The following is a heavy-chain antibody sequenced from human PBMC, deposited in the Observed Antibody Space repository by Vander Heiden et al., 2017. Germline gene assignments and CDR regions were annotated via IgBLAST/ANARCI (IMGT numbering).Heavy chain of an antibody. CDR3: ARSFPVCGDSGYGRIRWFDP. Sequence: QVQLQQWGAGLLKPSETLSLTCAVYGGSFSGYYWSWIRQPPGKGLEWIGEINHSGSTNYNPSIKRRVTIAVDTSKNQFSLKRSSVTAADTAVYYCARSFPVCGDSGYGRIRWFDPWGQGTLVTVSS. CDR2: INHSGST. D-gene: IGHD5-12*01. CDR1: GGSFSGYY. V-gene: IGHV4-34*01. J-gene: IGHJ5*02.